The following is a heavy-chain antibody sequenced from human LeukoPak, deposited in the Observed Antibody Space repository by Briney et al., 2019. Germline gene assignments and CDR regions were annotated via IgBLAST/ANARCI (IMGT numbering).Heavy chain of an antibody. J-gene: IGHJ4*02. V-gene: IGHV4-4*07. CDR1: GGSINSYY. D-gene: IGHD3-10*01. CDR2: IYTSGST. Sequence: SETLSLTCTVSGGSINSYYWSWIRQPAGKRLEWIGRIYTSGSTDYTPSLKSRLTMSVDTSKNQFSLKLSSVTAADTAVYYCARTGYYGSGSYYKSYSYFDYWGQGTLVTVSS. CDR3: ARTGYYGSGSYYKSYSYFDY.